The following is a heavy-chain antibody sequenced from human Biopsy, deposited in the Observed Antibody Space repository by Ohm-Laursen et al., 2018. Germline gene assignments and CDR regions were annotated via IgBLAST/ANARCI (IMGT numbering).Heavy chain of an antibody. CDR3: GRDGYCDGNADYVDDYFYYGMDV. CDR2: LAPLFGTA. Sequence: ASVKASCTASGGTFRSDAISWVRQAPGQGLEWMGGLAPLFGTAKYSQKFHDRVTITADTSTSTAYMVLSSLRSEDTAVYYCGRDGYCDGNADYVDDYFYYGMDVWGQGTTVTVSS. J-gene: IGHJ6*02. D-gene: IGHD3-22*01. CDR1: GGTFRSDA. V-gene: IGHV1-69*06.